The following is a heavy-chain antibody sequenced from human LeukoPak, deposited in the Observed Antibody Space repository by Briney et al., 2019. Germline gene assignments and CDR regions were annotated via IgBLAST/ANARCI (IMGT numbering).Heavy chain of an antibody. Sequence: GGSLRLSCAASGFAFSSLDMGWVRQAPRKGLEWVSGIGYTGDSTFYADSVKGRFTVSRDSSKNTLFLHMNSLRAEDTALYYCAKSPTVDAAFDIWGQGTMVTVSS. D-gene: IGHD4-23*01. V-gene: IGHV3-23*01. CDR1: GFAFSSLD. CDR2: IGYTGDST. CDR3: AKSPTVDAAFDI. J-gene: IGHJ3*02.